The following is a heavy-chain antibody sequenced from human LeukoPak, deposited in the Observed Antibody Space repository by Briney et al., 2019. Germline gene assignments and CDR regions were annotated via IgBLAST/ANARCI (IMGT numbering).Heavy chain of an antibody. CDR1: RYTFSGYY. J-gene: IGHJ3*02. CDR2: INPNSGGT. V-gene: IGHV1-2*02. D-gene: IGHD1-7*01. CDR3: ARGFAEEGTTTGAFDI. Sequence: GASVKVSCEASRYTFSGYYVHWVRQAPGQGLEWMGWINPNSGGTNYAQKFQGRVTMTRDTSISTAYMELRRLGSDDTAVYYCARGFAEEGTTTGAFDIWGHGTMVTVSS.